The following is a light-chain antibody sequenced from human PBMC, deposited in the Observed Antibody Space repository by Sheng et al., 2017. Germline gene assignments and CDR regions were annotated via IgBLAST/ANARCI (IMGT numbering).Light chain of an antibody. CDR2: GAS. CDR1: QSVSSN. Sequence: EIVMTQSPATLSVSPGERATLSCRASQSVSSNLAWYQQKPGQAPRLLIYGASTRATGIPARFSGSGSGTEFTLTISSLQSEDIATYYCQQCDNFPLTFGGGTKVEIK. CDR3: QQCDNFPLT. V-gene: IGKV3-15*01. J-gene: IGKJ4*01.